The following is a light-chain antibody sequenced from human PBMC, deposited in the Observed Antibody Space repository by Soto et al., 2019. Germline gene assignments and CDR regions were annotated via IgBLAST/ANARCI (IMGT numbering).Light chain of an antibody. V-gene: IGKV3-20*01. J-gene: IGKJ4*01. Sequence: SGWTQSPGTLSFSPGERATLSCRASQSVSSTSFAWYQQKPGQAPRLLMYGASSRASDIPDRFSGSGSGTDFTLTISRLEPADFAVYYCQHYGVSWLPFGGGTKVDIK. CDR1: QSVSSTS. CDR2: GAS. CDR3: QHYGVSWLP.